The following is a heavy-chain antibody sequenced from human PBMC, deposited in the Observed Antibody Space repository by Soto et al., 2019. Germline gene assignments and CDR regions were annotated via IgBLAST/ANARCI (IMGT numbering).Heavy chain of an antibody. CDR2: IYYSGST. J-gene: IGHJ4*02. CDR1: GDSLSSRSYY. V-gene: IGHV4-39*01. D-gene: IGHD3-22*01. Sequence: PSETLSLTCTVSGDSLSSRSYYWGWIRQPPGKGLEWIGSIYYSGSTYYNPSLKSRVTISVDTSKNQFSLKLSSVTAEDTAVYYCASVPSSGYYSRYWGQRTLVTVCS. CDR3: ASVPSSGYYSRY.